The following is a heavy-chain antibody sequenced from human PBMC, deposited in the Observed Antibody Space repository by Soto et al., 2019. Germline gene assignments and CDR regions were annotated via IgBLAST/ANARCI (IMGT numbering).Heavy chain of an antibody. CDR3: ARSFMVPVDCFDY. D-gene: IGHD3-10*01. CDR1: NGSLSSNY. Sequence: SETLSLTCTVSNGSLSSNYWSWIRQSPGKGLEWIGNIYYSGSTNYNPSLKSRVTMSVDTSKNQFTLKLSSVTAADTGVYFCARSFMVPVDCFDYWGQGTLVTVSS. CDR2: IYYSGST. J-gene: IGHJ4*02. V-gene: IGHV4-59*01.